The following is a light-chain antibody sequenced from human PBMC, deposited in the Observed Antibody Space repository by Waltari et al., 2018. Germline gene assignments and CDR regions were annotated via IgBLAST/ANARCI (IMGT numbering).Light chain of an antibody. CDR2: EVS. CDR3: SSYTSSSTPYV. CDR1: SSHVGGYNY. J-gene: IGLJ1*01. Sequence: QSALTQPASVSGSPGPSITIPCTGASSHVGGYNYVSWYQHHPGKAPKLMIYEVSNRPSGVSNRFSGSKSGNTASLTISGLQAEDEADYYCSSYTSSSTPYVFGTGTKVTVL. V-gene: IGLV2-14*01.